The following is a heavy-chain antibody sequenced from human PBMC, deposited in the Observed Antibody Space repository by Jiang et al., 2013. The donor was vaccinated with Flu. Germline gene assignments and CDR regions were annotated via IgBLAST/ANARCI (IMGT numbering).Heavy chain of an antibody. CDR1: GDSVSSNSAA. Sequence: SQTLSLTCAISGDSVSSNSAAWNWIRQSPSRGLEWLGRTYYRSRWYDGYAASVKGRISINPDTSKNQFSLQLNSVTPEDTAIYYCARLVGGSVDSWGQGTLVTVSS. CDR3: ARLVGGSVDS. V-gene: IGHV6-1*01. D-gene: IGHD1-26*01. J-gene: IGHJ4*02. CDR2: TYYRSRWYD.